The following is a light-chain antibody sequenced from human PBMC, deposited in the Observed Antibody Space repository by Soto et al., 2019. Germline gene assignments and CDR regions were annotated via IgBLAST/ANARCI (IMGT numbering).Light chain of an antibody. CDR3: QQSNSITWT. J-gene: IGKJ1*01. Sequence: DIQMTQSPSSLSASVGDRVTITCRASQGISTYLNWYQQKPGKAPTVLIYAASSLQSGVPSRFSGRGSETDFTLTISSLTPEDFATYSCQQSNSITWTFGQGTKV. CDR2: AAS. V-gene: IGKV1-39*01. CDR1: QGISTY.